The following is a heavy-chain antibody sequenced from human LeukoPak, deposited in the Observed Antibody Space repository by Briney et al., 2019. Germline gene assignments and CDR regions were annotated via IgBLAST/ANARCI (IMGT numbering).Heavy chain of an antibody. V-gene: IGHV3-23*01. CDR3: AKDLGGYYGGDCHPGY. J-gene: IGHJ4*02. CDR2: ISGSGGST. D-gene: IGHD2-21*02. CDR1: GFTFSSYA. Sequence: GGSLRLSCAASGFTFSSYAMSWVRQAPGKGLEWVSAISGSGGSTYYADSVKGRFTISRDNSKNTLYLQMNSLRAEDTAVYYRAKDLGGYYGGDCHPGYWGQGTLVTVSS.